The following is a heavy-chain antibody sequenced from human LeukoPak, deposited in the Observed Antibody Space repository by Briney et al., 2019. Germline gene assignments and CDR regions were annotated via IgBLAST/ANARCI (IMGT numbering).Heavy chain of an antibody. D-gene: IGHD1-26*01. CDR2: IKSKSKGGTT. J-gene: IGHJ4*02. V-gene: IGHV3-15*01. CDR1: GFTFSNAW. Sequence: GGSLRLSCAASGFTFSNAWMNWVRQAPGKGLEWVGRIKSKSKGGTTDYAAPVKGRFTISRDDSKNTLYLQMDSLKAEDTAVYYCTESHTPGIDYWGQGTLVTVSS. CDR3: TESHTPGIDY.